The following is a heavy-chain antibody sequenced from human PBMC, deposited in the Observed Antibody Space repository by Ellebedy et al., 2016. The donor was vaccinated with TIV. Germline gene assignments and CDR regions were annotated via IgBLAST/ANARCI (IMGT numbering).Heavy chain of an antibody. CDR2: IGYNDGTT. J-gene: IGHJ4*02. CDR3: VTEVSAVAVFDY. CDR1: GFTFSPYA. D-gene: IGHD6-25*01. V-gene: IGHV3-23*01. Sequence: PGGSLRLSCAASGFTFSPYAMAWVRQAPGKGLQWVSGIGYNDGTTYYADSVKGRFTISRDKSKNTVYLQMNSLRAEDTALYYCVTEVSAVAVFDYWGQGTRVTVSS.